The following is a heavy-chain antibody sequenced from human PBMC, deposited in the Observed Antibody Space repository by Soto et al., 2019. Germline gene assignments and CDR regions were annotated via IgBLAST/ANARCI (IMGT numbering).Heavy chain of an antibody. Sequence: ASVKVSCKASGYTFTSYGISWVRQAPGQGLEWMGWISAYNGNTNYAQKLQGRVTMTTDTSTSTAYMELRNLRSDDTAVYYCARDRLWDYGDYRIDYWGQGTLVTVSS. J-gene: IGHJ4*02. V-gene: IGHV1-18*01. D-gene: IGHD4-17*01. CDR3: ARDRLWDYGDYRIDY. CDR1: GYTFTSYG. CDR2: ISAYNGNT.